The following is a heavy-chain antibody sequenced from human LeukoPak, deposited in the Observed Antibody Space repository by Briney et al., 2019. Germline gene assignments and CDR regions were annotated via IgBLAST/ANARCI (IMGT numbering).Heavy chain of an antibody. CDR3: AKDRGGYTVTTRPYYYYYGMDV. V-gene: IGHV3-9*01. CDR2: ISWNSGSI. D-gene: IGHD4-17*01. J-gene: IGHJ6*02. CDR1: GFTFDDYA. Sequence: PGGSLRLSCAASGFTFDDYAMHWVRQAPGKGLEWVSGISWNSGSIGYADSVKGRFTISRDNAKNSLYPQMNSLRAEDTALYYCAKDRGGYTVTTRPYYYYYGMDVWGQGTTVTVSS.